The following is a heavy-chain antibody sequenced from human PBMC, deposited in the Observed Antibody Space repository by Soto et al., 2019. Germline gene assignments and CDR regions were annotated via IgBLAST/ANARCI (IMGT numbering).Heavy chain of an antibody. J-gene: IGHJ4*02. Sequence: TGGSLRLSCAASGFTFSSFVMNWVRQGPGKGLEWVAVVSIGGSTHYADSVRGRFTISRDNSKNTLSLQMNSLTAEDTAVYFCAKRRGAGGHFDYWGQGALVTVSS. CDR2: VSIGGST. V-gene: IGHV3-23*01. D-gene: IGHD2-15*01. CDR1: GFTFSSFV. CDR3: AKRRGAGGHFDY.